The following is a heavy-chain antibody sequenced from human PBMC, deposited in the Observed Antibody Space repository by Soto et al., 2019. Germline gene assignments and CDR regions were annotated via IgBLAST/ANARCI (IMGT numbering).Heavy chain of an antibody. CDR2: ISAHNGNT. V-gene: IGHV1-18*01. CDR3: ARGRYGDY. Sequence: QVHLVQSGAEVKKPGASVKVSCKASGYTFTSYGITWVRQAPGQGLEWRGGISAHNGNTDYAQKLQGRVIVTRDTSTSTAYMELRSLRSDDTAVYYCARGRYGDYWGQGALVTVSS. CDR1: GYTFTSYG. J-gene: IGHJ4*02. D-gene: IGHD1-1*01.